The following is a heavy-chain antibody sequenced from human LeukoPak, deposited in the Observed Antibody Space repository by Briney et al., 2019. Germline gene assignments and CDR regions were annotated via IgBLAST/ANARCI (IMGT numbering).Heavy chain of an antibody. Sequence: GASVKVSCKASGYTFTSYGISWVRQAPGQGLEWMGWINPNSGGTNYAQKFQGRVTMTRDTSISTAYMELSRLRSDDTAVYYCARDNNKDFWSGYSNPDFDYWGQGTLVTVSS. CDR2: INPNSGGT. J-gene: IGHJ4*02. CDR1: GYTFTSYG. CDR3: ARDNNKDFWSGYSNPDFDY. V-gene: IGHV1-2*02. D-gene: IGHD3-3*01.